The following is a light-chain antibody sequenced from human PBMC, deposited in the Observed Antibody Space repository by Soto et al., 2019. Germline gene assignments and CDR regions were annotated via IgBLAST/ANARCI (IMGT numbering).Light chain of an antibody. CDR2: EVS. V-gene: IGLV2-8*01. CDR1: SSDVGGYNY. CDR3: RSYSGSSNVV. Sequence: QSALTQTHSASGSPGQSVAIYCTGTSSDVGGYNYVSWYQHHPSKAPELMRYEVSRRPSGVTGPFSGSKSGNTASLTVSGRHSEDEADYYCRSYSGSSNVVVGGGTQLTVL. J-gene: IGLJ2*01.